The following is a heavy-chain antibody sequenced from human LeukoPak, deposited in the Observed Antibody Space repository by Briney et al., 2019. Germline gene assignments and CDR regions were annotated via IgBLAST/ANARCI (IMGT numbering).Heavy chain of an antibody. Sequence: GASVKVSCKASGGTFSSYAISWVRQAPGQGLEWMGRIIPILDIPNYAQKFQGRVTITAVKSTSTAYMELSSLRSEDTAVYYCARQIVGATFGSLDYWGQGTLVTVSS. J-gene: IGHJ4*02. CDR2: IIPILDIP. CDR1: GGTFSSYA. D-gene: IGHD1-26*01. CDR3: ARQIVGATFGSLDY. V-gene: IGHV1-69*04.